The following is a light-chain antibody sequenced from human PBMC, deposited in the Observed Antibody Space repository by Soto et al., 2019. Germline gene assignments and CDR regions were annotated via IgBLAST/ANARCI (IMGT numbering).Light chain of an antibody. CDR2: GNT. CDR1: SPNTGSTYD. CDR3: QSYDDSLSVHYV. J-gene: IGLJ1*01. V-gene: IGLV1-40*01. Sequence: VLTQPPSVLGAPGQRVTIPCTGGSPNTGSTYDVQWYQQLPGTAPKLLIHGNTDRPSGVPDRFSGSKSGTSASLAITGLQADDEADYYCQSYDDSLSVHYVFGTGTKVTVL.